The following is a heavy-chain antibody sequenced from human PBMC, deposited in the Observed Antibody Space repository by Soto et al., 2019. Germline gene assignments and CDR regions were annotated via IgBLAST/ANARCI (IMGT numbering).Heavy chain of an antibody. V-gene: IGHV1-8*01. CDR2: MNPNSGNT. CDR1: GYTFTSYD. Sequence: ASVKVSCKASGYTFTSYDINWVRQATGQGLEWMGWMNPNSGNTGYAQKFQGRVTMTRNTSISTAYMELSSLRSEDTAVYYCARGRGLLEYYYYGMDVWGQGTTVTV. CDR3: ARGRGLLEYYYYGMDV. D-gene: IGHD3-3*01. J-gene: IGHJ6*02.